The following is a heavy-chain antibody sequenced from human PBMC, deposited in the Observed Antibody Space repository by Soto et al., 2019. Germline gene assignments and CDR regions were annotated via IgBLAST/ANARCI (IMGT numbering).Heavy chain of an antibody. CDR1: GGSFSGYY. V-gene: IGHV4-34*01. Sequence: SETLSLTCAVYGGSFSGYYWSWIRRPPGKGLEWIGEINHSGSTNYNPSLKSRVTVSVDTSKNQFSLKLKSVTAADTAVYYCARGIAKTLVVETDPPDKYYLDSWGQGTLVTVSS. J-gene: IGHJ4*02. D-gene: IGHD2-8*02. CDR2: INHSGST. CDR3: ARGIAKTLVVETDPPDKYYLDS.